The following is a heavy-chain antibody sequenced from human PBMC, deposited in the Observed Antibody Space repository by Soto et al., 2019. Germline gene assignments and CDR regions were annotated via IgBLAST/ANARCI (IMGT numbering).Heavy chain of an antibody. D-gene: IGHD2-15*01. CDR1: GFTFSRHA. J-gene: IGHJ6*02. CDR3: AKAGGSTWDYGMDV. Sequence: EVQLLESGGGLVQPGGSLRLSCAASGFTFSRHAMSWVRQAPGKGLEWVSAISGGGDSAYQADSVKGRFTISRDNSKNTLFLQMNSLRAEDTALYYCAKAGGSTWDYGMDVWGQGTTVTVSS. V-gene: IGHV3-23*01. CDR2: ISGGGDSA.